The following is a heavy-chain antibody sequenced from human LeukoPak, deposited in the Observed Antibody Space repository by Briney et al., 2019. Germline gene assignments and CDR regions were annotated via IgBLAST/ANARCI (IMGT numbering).Heavy chain of an antibody. Sequence: SETLSLTCTVSGGSISSYYWSWIRQPPGKGLEWIGYIYYSGSTNYNLSLKSRVTISVDTSKNQFSLKLSSVTAADTAVYYCASSIYDYVPFDPWGQGTLVTVSS. CDR3: ASSIYDYVPFDP. CDR1: GGSISSYY. D-gene: IGHD3-16*01. CDR2: IYYSGST. J-gene: IGHJ5*02. V-gene: IGHV4-59*01.